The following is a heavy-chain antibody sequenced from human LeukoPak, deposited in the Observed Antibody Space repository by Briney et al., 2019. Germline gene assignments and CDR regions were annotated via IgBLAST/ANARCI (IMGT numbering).Heavy chain of an antibody. D-gene: IGHD3-22*01. J-gene: IGHJ3*02. CDR2: IWYDGSNK. V-gene: IGHV3-33*03. CDR3: ATPRPGDSSGYAFDI. Sequence: GGSLRLSCAASGFTFSSYGMHWVRQTPGKGLEWVAVIWYDGSNKYYADSVKGRFTISRDNSKNTLYLQMNSLRAEDTAVYYCATPRPGDSSGYAFDIWGQGTMVTVSS. CDR1: GFTFSSYG.